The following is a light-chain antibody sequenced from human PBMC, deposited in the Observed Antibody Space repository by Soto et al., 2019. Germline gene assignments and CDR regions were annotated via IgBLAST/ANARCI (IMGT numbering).Light chain of an antibody. CDR2: GAS. V-gene: IGKV3-15*01. CDR1: QSIRTN. Sequence: EIVMTQSPATLSVSPGERATLSCRASQSIRTNLAWYQQKPGQAPRLLIYGASSRVTGIPARFSGSGSGTEFTLTINSLQSEDFAVYYCQHYNNWPEFGQGAKLEIK. CDR3: QHYNNWPE. J-gene: IGKJ2*01.